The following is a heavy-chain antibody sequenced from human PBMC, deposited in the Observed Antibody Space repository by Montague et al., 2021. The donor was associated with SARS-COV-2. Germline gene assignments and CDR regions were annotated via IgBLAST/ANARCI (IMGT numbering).Heavy chain of an antibody. J-gene: IGHJ6*02. Sequence: TLSLTCTVSGGSISSGNYYWSWIRQPAGKGLEWIGHIYTSGSTNYNPSLKSRVTISVHTSNNQFSLKLSSVTAADTAVYCCARESGSPTYYFYYGVDVWGQGTTVTVSS. CDR3: ARESGSPTYYFYYGVDV. V-gene: IGHV4-61*09. CDR2: IYTSGST. D-gene: IGHD1-26*01. CDR1: GGSISSGNYY.